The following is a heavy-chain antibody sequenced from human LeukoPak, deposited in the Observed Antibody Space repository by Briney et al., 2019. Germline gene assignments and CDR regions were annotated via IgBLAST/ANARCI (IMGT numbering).Heavy chain of an antibody. D-gene: IGHD5-18*01. Sequence: GGSLRLSCAASGFTFSSHGMNWVRQAPGKGLEWVSGISPSGGITYYTDSVKGRFTISRDNSKNTVSLQMNSLRGEDTAVYYCAKARGYSYGYADYWGQGTLVTVSS. J-gene: IGHJ4*02. CDR1: GFTFSSHG. CDR2: ISPSGGIT. CDR3: AKARGYSYGYADY. V-gene: IGHV3-23*01.